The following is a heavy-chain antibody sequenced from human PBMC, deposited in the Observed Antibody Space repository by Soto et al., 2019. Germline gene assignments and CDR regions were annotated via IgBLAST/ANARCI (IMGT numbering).Heavy chain of an antibody. D-gene: IGHD2-15*01. Sequence: QVQLVQSGAEVKKPGASVKVSCKASGYTFTSYAMHWVLQAPGQRLEWMGWINAGNGNTKYSQKFQGRVTITRDTSASTAYMELSSLRSEDTAVYYCASQRLGYCSGGSCSDDWYFDLWGRGTLVTVSS. CDR2: INAGNGNT. CDR3: ASQRLGYCSGGSCSDDWYFDL. J-gene: IGHJ2*01. CDR1: GYTFTSYA. V-gene: IGHV1-3*01.